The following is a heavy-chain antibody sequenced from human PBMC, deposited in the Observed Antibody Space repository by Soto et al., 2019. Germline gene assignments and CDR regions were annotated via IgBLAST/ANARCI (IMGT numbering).Heavy chain of an antibody. CDR2: ISYDGSNE. D-gene: IGHD1-26*01. V-gene: IGHV3-30*18. CDR3: AKDAGGSSYFDY. Sequence: QVQLVESGGGVVQPGRSLRLSCAASGFTFSSYGMHWVRQAPGKGLEWVAVISYDGSNEYYADSVKGRFTISRDNSKNTLSLQMNRLRAEDTAVYYCAKDAGGSSYFDYWGQGTLVTVSS. CDR1: GFTFSSYG. J-gene: IGHJ4*02.